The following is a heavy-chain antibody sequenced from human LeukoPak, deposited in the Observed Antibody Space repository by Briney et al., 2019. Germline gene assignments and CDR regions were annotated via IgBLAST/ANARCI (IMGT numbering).Heavy chain of an antibody. CDR1: GFTFGGYG. D-gene: IGHD1-14*01. J-gene: IGHJ4*02. V-gene: IGHV3-33*01. CDR3: TRYNNDHFDY. Sequence: GGSLRLSCAGSGFTFGGYGMHWFRQTPGKGLEWVAVIAYDGSRAFYADSVKGRFTISRDNSKNTMSVQMDDLRAEDTAVYYCTRYNNDHFDYWGQGTLVTVTS. CDR2: IAYDGSRA.